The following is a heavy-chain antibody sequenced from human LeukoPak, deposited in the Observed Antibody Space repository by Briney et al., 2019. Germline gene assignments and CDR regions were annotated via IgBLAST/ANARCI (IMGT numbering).Heavy chain of an antibody. J-gene: IGHJ4*02. D-gene: IGHD3-3*01. Sequence: ASVKVSCKASGYTFTSYGISWMRQAPGQGLEWMGWISAYNGNTNYAQKLQGRVTMTTDTSTSTAYMELRSLRSDDTAVYYCARGVYYDFWSGRLPYYFDYWGQGTLVTVSS. CDR1: GYTFTSYG. V-gene: IGHV1-18*01. CDR3: ARGVYYDFWSGRLPYYFDY. CDR2: ISAYNGNT.